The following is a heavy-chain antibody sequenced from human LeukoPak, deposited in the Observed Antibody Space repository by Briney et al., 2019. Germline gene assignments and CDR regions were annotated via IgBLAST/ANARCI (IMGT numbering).Heavy chain of an antibody. CDR1: GLTFSSYS. CDR3: ARDKNNWNDGGDAFDI. D-gene: IGHD1-20*01. J-gene: IGHJ3*02. CDR2: ISSSSSYI. Sequence: GGSLRLSCAASGLTFSSYSMNWVRQAPGKGLEWVSSISSSSSYIYYADSVKGRFTISRDNAKNSLYLQMNSLRAEDTAVYYCARDKNNWNDGGDAFDIWGQGTMVTVSS. V-gene: IGHV3-21*01.